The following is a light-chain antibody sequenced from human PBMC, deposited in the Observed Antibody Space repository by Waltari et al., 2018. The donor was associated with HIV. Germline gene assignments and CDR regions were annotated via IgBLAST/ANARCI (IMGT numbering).Light chain of an antibody. V-gene: IGKV1-39*01. CDR1: QIISKS. J-gene: IGKJ3*01. CDR2: AGT. Sequence: DIQMTQFPSSLSASIGDRVTITCRSSQIISKSLNWFQQKPGKAPQLLIYAGTTMQLGVPSRFSGSVSGTDFTLTISSLQVDDFATYFCQQGFMIPLTFGPGTKVDMK. CDR3: QQGFMIPLT.